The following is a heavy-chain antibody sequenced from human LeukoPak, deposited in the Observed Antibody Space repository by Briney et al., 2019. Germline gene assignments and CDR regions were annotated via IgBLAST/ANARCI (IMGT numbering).Heavy chain of an antibody. J-gene: IGHJ5*02. CDR3: ARSDWFDP. CDR2: IKSDGSTT. V-gene: IGHV3-74*01. Sequence: GGSLRLSCAASGFTFSNYNMNWVRQAPGKGLVWVSRIKSDGSTTTYADSVKGRFTISRDNAKNTLYLQMNSLKAEDTAVYYCARSDWFDPWGQGTLVTVSS. CDR1: GFTFSNYN.